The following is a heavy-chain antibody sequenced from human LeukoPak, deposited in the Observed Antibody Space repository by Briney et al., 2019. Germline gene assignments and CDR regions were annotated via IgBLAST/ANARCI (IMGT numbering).Heavy chain of an antibody. Sequence: SETLSLTCTVSGGSISSSSYYWGWIRQPPGKGLEWIGSIYYSGSTYYNPSLKSRVTISVDTSKNQFSLKLSSVTAADTAVYLRGGGAIRDPTVWEVSPWGQGTLVTVSS. CDR3: GGGAIRDPTVWEVSP. J-gene: IGHJ5*02. CDR2: IYYSGST. V-gene: IGHV4-39*01. D-gene: IGHD3-16*01. CDR1: GGSISSSSYY.